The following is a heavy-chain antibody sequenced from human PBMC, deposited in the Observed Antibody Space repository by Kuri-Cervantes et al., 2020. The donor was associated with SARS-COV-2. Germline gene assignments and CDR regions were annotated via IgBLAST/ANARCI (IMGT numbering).Heavy chain of an antibody. D-gene: IGHD4-17*01. V-gene: IGHV4-4*02. CDR3: ARDGRYGELNWFDP. J-gene: IGHJ5*02. CDR1: GGTISSSNW. Sequence: GSLRLSCAVSGGTISSSNWWSWVRQPPGNVLEWIGEIYPSGSTNYNPSFKSRVTISVDKSKNQFSLKLSSVTAADTAVYYCARDGRYGELNWFDPWGQGTLVTGSS. CDR2: IYPSGST.